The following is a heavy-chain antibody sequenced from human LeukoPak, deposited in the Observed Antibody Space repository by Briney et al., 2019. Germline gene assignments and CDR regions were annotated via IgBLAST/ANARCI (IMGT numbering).Heavy chain of an antibody. CDR1: GFTFSNAW. V-gene: IGHV3-15*01. J-gene: IGHJ4*02. Sequence: GGSLRLSCAASGFTFSNAWMSWVRQAPGKGLEWVGRIKSKTDGGTTDYAAPVKGSFTISRDDSKNTLYLQMNSLKTEDTAVYYCTTAPYYDILTGYYDYWGQGTLVTVSS. CDR2: IKSKTDGGTT. CDR3: TTAPYYDILTGYYDY. D-gene: IGHD3-9*01.